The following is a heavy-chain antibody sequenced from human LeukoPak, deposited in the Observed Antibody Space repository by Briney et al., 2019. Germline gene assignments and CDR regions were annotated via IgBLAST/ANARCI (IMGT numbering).Heavy chain of an antibody. CDR3: ARDLGYYDFWSGIPGAFDI. CDR1: GGSISSGGYS. CDR2: IYHSGST. Sequence: PSETLSLTCAVSGGSISSGGYSWSWIRQPPGQGLEWIGYIYHSGSTYYNPSLKSRVTISVDRSKNQFSLKLSSVTAADTAVYYCARDLGYYDFWSGIPGAFDIWGQGTMVTVSS. V-gene: IGHV4-30-2*01. D-gene: IGHD3-3*01. J-gene: IGHJ3*02.